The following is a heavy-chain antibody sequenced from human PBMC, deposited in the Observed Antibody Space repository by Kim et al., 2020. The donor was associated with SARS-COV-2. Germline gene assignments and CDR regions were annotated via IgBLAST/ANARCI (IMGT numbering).Heavy chain of an antibody. CDR1: GYTFTNYG. J-gene: IGHJ6*02. V-gene: IGHV1-18*01. D-gene: IGHD3-10*01. Sequence: ASVKVSCKASGYTFTNYGISWVRQAPGQGLEWMGWISAYNGNTNYAQKLQGRVTMTTDTSTSTAYMELRSLRSDDTAVYYCARGLWFGELLFGNYYYYGMDVWGQGTTVTVSS. CDR3: ARGLWFGELLFGNYYYYGMDV. CDR2: ISAYNGNT.